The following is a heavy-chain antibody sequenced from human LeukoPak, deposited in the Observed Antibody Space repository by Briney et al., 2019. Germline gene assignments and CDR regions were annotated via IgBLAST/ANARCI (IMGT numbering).Heavy chain of an antibody. CDR3: ARVSGYENFDY. Sequence: SETLSLTCTVSGGSISSYYWSWIRQPPGRGLEWIGYIYYSGSTNYNPSLKSRVTISVDTSKNQFSLKLSSVTAADTAVYHCARVSGYENFDYWGQGTLVTVSS. CDR2: IYYSGST. J-gene: IGHJ4*02. V-gene: IGHV4-59*01. CDR1: GGSISSYY. D-gene: IGHD5-12*01.